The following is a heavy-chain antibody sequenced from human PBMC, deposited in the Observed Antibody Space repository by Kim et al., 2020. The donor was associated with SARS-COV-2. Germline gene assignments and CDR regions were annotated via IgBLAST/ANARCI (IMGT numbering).Heavy chain of an antibody. V-gene: IGHV1-2*06. CDR1: GYTFTGYY. CDR3: VRDARVAGDY. CDR2: IDPKTGGT. J-gene: IGHJ4*02. Sequence: ASVKVSCKASGYTFTGYYIQWVRQAPGQGLEWMGRIDPKTGGTNYAQKFRGRDTMTRDTSISTAYMDLGSLTSDDKAAYYCVRDARVAGDYWGQGTLVIV. D-gene: IGHD3-3*01.